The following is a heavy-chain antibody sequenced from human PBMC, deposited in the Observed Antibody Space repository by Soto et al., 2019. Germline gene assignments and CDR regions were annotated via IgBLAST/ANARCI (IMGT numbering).Heavy chain of an antibody. CDR1: GFTFSNAW. Sequence: EVQLVESGGGLVKPGGSLRLSCAASGFTFSNAWMNWVRQAPGKGLEWVGRIKSKTDGGTTDYAAPVKGRFTISRDDSKNSLYLQMNCLKSEDTAVDYCTTGVLRSGGAFDIWGQGTMVTVSS. V-gene: IGHV3-15*07. D-gene: IGHD4-17*01. CDR3: TTGVLRSGGAFDI. CDR2: IKSKTDGGTT. J-gene: IGHJ3*02.